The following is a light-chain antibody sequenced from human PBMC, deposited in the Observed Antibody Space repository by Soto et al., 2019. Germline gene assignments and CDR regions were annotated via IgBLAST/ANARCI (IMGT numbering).Light chain of an antibody. Sequence: EIVLTQSPGTLSLSPGERATLSCRASQSVTSSYLAWYQHKRGQAPRLLIYGASSRATGIRDRFSGSGSGPDFTLTISSLEPEEFAVYYCQQYGSSPYTVGQGTKLEIK. CDR3: QQYGSSPYT. J-gene: IGKJ2*01. CDR2: GAS. V-gene: IGKV3-20*01. CDR1: QSVTSSY.